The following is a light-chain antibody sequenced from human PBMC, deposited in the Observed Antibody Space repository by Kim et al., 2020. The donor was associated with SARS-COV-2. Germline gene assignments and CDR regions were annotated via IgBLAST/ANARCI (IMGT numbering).Light chain of an antibody. CDR1: NMGEKN. Sequence: APGKTARITCGGENMGEKNVHWDQQKPGQAPVLVIYDDSDRPSGIPERVSGSNSGNTATLTISRVEAGDEADYYCQVWDSRSHHYVFATGTKVTVL. CDR3: QVWDSRSHHYV. CDR2: DDS. J-gene: IGLJ1*01. V-gene: IGLV3-21*03.